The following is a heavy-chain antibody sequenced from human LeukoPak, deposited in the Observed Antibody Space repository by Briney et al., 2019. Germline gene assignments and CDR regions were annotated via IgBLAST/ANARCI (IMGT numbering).Heavy chain of an antibody. CDR2: IIPIFGTA. CDR1: GYTFSSYA. Sequence: GGSLRLSCAGSGYTFSSYAISWVRQAPGQGLEWMGGIIPIFGTANYAQKFQGRVTITTDESTSTAYMELSSLRSEDTAVYYCARPLAAAGTHDAFDIWGQGTMVTVSS. D-gene: IGHD6-13*01. CDR3: ARPLAAAGTHDAFDI. V-gene: IGHV1-69*05. J-gene: IGHJ3*02.